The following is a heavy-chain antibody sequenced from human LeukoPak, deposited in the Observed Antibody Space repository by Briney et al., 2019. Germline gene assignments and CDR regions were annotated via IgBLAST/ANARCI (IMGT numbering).Heavy chain of an antibody. CDR2: ISSSGSSK. CDR3: ARLFYNGFDI. Sequence: PGGSLRLSCAASGFTFRSFEMNWVRQAPGKGLEWVSYISSSGSSKYYADSVRGRFTISRDNTKNSLSLQTNSLRAEDTAVYYCARLFYNGFDIWGQGTMVTVSS. CDR1: GFTFRSFE. J-gene: IGHJ3*02. V-gene: IGHV3-48*03. D-gene: IGHD1/OR15-1a*01.